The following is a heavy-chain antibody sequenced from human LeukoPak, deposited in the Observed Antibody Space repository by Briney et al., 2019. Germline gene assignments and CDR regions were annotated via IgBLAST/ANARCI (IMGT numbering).Heavy chain of an antibody. CDR1: GGSISRDY. D-gene: IGHD3-10*01. Sequence: SETLSLTCTVSGGSISRDYWNWIRQPPGKGLEWIGDIDYSGRTNYNPSLKSRVTISVDTSKNQFSLKLSPVTAADTAVYYCAGHLWRGGTTDSFDIWGQGTMVSVSS. CDR3: AGHLWRGGTTDSFDI. CDR2: IDYSGRT. J-gene: IGHJ3*02. V-gene: IGHV4-59*08.